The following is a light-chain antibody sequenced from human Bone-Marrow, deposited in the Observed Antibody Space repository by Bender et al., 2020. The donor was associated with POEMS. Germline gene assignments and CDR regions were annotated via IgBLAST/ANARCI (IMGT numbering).Light chain of an antibody. CDR3: SSYAGGSAFV. V-gene: IGLV2-23*02. CDR2: EDT. J-gene: IGLJ3*02. CDR1: SSDVGSYNL. Sequence: QSALTQPPSAAGSPGQAVTISCTGTSSDVGSYNLVSWYQQHPGKAPKLLIYEDTKRPSGVSNRFSASKSGNTASLTISGLQAEDESDYYCSSYAGGSAFVFGGGTRLTVL.